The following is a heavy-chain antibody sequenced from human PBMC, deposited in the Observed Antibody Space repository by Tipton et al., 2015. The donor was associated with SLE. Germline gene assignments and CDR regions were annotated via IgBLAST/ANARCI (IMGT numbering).Heavy chain of an antibody. D-gene: IGHD6-19*01. V-gene: IGHV3-7*03. J-gene: IGHJ4*02. CDR2: IKHDGSQQ. Sequence: GSLRLSCAGSGFTFSSYWMTWVRQAPGKGLEWVANIKHDGSQQDYVDSVKGRFTISRDNSKNTVYLQMNSLRAEDTAVYYCAKGKQWLAPNYFDYWGQGTLVTVSS. CDR1: GFTFSSYW. CDR3: AKGKQWLAPNYFDY.